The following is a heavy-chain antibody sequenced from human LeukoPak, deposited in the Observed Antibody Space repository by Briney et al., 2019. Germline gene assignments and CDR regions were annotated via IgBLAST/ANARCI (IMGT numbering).Heavy chain of an antibody. D-gene: IGHD3-9*01. V-gene: IGHV3-23*01. J-gene: IGHJ4*02. Sequence: GGSLRLSCVASGFDFSSYGLSWVRQSPGKGLEWVSTFSGTSGLTYYADSVKGRFTISRDNSKNALYLQMNSLRDEDTAVYYCAKGVSYYDLLTCFDFWGPGTLVTVSS. CDR1: GFDFSSYG. CDR3: AKGVSYYDLLTCFDF. CDR2: FSGTSGLT.